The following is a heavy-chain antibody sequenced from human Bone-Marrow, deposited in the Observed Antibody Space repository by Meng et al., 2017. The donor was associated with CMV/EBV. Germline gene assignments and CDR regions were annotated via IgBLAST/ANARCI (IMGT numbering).Heavy chain of an antibody. D-gene: IGHD1-26*01. CDR3: AKESQYSGSPVDY. V-gene: IGHV3-23*01. J-gene: IGHJ4*02. Sequence: GESLKISCAASGFTFSSYGMSWVRQAPGKGLEWVPGISGGGISTYYADSVKGRFTISRDNSKNTLYLQMSSLRAEDTAVYYCAKESQYSGSPVDYWGQGTLVTVSS. CDR1: GFTFSSYG. CDR2: ISGGGIST.